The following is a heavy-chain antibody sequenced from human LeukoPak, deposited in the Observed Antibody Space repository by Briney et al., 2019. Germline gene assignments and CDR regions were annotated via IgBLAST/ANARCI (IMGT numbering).Heavy chain of an antibody. CDR1: GYIFSPYW. CDR2: IYPGDSDI. D-gene: IGHD3-10*01. J-gene: IGHJ4*02. CDR3: ARARYYGSGSSPFDY. Sequence: GESLKISCKGSGYIFSPYWIGWVRQMPGKGLEWMGIIYPGDSDIRYSPSFQGQVTISADKSISAAYLQWSSLKASDTAMYYCARARYYGSGSSPFDYWGQGTLVTVSS. V-gene: IGHV5-51*01.